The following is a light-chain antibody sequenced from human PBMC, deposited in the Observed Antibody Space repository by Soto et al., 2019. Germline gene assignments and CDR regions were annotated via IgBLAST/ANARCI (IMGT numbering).Light chain of an antibody. Sequence: EIVMTQSPATLSVSPGERATLSCKASQSVSSNLAWYQQKPGQPPRLLIYGASTRANGIPARFSGSGSGTVLTLTISSLQSEDFAVYYCQQYNNWTWTFGQGTKLEIK. CDR3: QQYNNWTWT. CDR2: GAS. V-gene: IGKV3-15*01. J-gene: IGKJ1*01. CDR1: QSVSSN.